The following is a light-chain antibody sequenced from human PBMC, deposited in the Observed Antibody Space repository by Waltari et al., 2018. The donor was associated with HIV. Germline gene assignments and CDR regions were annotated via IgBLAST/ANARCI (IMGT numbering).Light chain of an antibody. CDR1: TSQLGTTF. CDR2: NNN. CDR3: ATWDSSRNGVL. Sequence: QSVLTQPPSVSAPPAQQVTISFSGSTSQLGTTFLYYYQRIPGTRTKLLMYNNNERPSGIPARFSGSKSGTSATLGITGLQTGDEADYYCATWDSSRNGVLFGGGTKLTAL. V-gene: IGLV1-51*01. J-gene: IGLJ2*01.